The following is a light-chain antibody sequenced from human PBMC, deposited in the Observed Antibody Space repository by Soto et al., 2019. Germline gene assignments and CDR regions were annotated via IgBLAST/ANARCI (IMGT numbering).Light chain of an antibody. Sequence: EIVLTQSPGTLSLSPGERATLSCRASQSFSSNDLAWYQQKPGQAPRLLIYGASNRATGIPDRFSGSGSGTDFSLTISRLEPEDFAVYYCQQYDSSPRTFGQGTKVEIE. J-gene: IGKJ1*01. V-gene: IGKV3-20*01. CDR3: QQYDSSPRT. CDR1: QSFSSND. CDR2: GAS.